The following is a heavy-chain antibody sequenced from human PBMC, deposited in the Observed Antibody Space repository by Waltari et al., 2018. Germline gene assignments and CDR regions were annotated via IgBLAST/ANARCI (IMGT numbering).Heavy chain of an antibody. J-gene: IGHJ6*02. V-gene: IGHV1-2*06. D-gene: IGHD3-22*01. Sequence: YMHWVRQAPGQGLEWMGRINPNSGGTNYAQKFQGRVTMTRDTSISTAYMELSRLRSDDTAVYYCARVRSPYDSSGYYYSGYYYGMDVWGQGTTVTVSS. CDR2: INPNSGGT. CDR3: ARVRSPYDSSGYYYSGYYYGMDV. CDR1: Y.